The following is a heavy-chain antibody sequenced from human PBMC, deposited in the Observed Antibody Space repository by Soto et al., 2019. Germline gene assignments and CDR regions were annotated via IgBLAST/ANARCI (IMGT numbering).Heavy chain of an antibody. V-gene: IGHV3-30*03. CDR3: ARDCARGWCQF. CDR2: ISFDGDK. Sequence: QVKLVESGGGVVQPGTSLRLSCTASGFDFSNSGIQWVRQTPGKGLEWVALISFDGDKYYVDSVKGRFTISRDNPTNTVYLQMNRLRPEDTGVYYCARDCARGWCQFWGQGTLVTVSS. D-gene: IGHD2-8*02. CDR1: GFDFSNSG. J-gene: IGHJ4*02.